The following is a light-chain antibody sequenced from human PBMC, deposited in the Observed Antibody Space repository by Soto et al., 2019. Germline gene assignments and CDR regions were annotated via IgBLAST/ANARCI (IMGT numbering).Light chain of an antibody. V-gene: IGLV1-44*01. CDR2: YNN. CDR1: SSNIGSNT. Sequence: QSVLTQPPSASGTPGQRVTISCSGSSSNIGSNTVNWYQQLPGTAPKLLIYYNNQRPSGVPDRFSGSKSGTSASLAISGLQSEDEADYYCAAWDDSLNGLVFGTGTKLT. J-gene: IGLJ1*01. CDR3: AAWDDSLNGLV.